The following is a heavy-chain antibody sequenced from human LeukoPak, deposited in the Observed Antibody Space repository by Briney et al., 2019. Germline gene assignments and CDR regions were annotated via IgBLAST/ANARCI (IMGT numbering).Heavy chain of an antibody. CDR3: ARQEDYYDSSGYYVNWFDP. CDR1: GGSFSGYY. D-gene: IGHD3-22*01. CDR2: IYYSGST. J-gene: IGHJ5*02. Sequence: SETLSLTCAVYGGSFSGYYWSWIRQPPGKGLEWIGYIYYSGSTNYNPSLKSRVTISVDTSKNQFSLRLSSVTAADTAVYYCARQEDYYDSSGYYVNWFDPWGQGTLVTVSS. V-gene: IGHV4-59*08.